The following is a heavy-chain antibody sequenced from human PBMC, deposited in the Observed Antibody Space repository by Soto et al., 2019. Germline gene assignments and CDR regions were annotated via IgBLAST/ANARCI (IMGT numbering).Heavy chain of an antibody. CDR1: RYSFTTYW. J-gene: IGHJ6*02. CDR2: IDPIDSYT. CDR3: ARLFEYSSSRGSPQLALLHGRDV. V-gene: IGHV5-10-1*01. D-gene: IGHD6-6*01. Sequence: PGESLKISGKASRYSFTTYWISWVLQMPGKGLGWMGWIDPIDSYTNYSPSFQGHVTISADKSISTAYLQWSSLKASDTAMYYCARLFEYSSSRGSPQLALLHGRDVWGQGTTVTVS.